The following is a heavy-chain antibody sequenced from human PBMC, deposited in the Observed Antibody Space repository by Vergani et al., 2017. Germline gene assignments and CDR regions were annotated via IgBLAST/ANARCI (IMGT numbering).Heavy chain of an antibody. D-gene: IGHD4-17*01. CDR1: GYTITDYY. Sequence: QVHLVQSGSEVKKPGASVKVSCKASGYTITDYYIHWVRHAPGQRLEWMGWINPNSGGTEYAQQFQSRVTMTWDTSTTTAYVDLSSLRSDDTAVYYCARGRPYGGWFDPWGQGTLVTVSS. J-gene: IGHJ5*02. V-gene: IGHV1-2*02. CDR2: INPNSGGT. CDR3: ARGRPYGGWFDP.